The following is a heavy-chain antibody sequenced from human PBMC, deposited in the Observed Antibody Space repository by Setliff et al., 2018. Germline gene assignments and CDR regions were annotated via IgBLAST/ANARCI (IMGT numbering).Heavy chain of an antibody. Sequence: GGSLRLSCAASGLTFDDYAMHWVRQAPGKGLEWVSGINWNSGTREYADSVKGRFTISRDNAKNTLYLQMNSLRAEDTAVYYCAKDRGPRSPSWGQGTLVTVSS. D-gene: IGHD3-16*01. V-gene: IGHV3-9*01. CDR2: INWNSGTR. J-gene: IGHJ4*02. CDR3: AKDRGPRSPS. CDR1: GLTFDDYA.